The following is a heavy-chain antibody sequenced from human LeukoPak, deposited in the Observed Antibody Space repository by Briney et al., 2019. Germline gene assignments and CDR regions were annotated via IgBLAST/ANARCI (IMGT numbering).Heavy chain of an antibody. D-gene: IGHD5-18*01. CDR3: AKDRGGGYSYGYCDY. V-gene: IGHV3-23*01. J-gene: IGHJ4*02. Sequence: GGSLRLSCAASGFTFSNYAMSWVRQAPGKGLEWVSAFSGSGDSTYYADSVKGRFTISRDNSKNTLYLQMNSLRAEDTAVYYCAKDRGGGYSYGYCDYWGQGTLVTVSS. CDR2: FSGSGDST. CDR1: GFTFSNYA.